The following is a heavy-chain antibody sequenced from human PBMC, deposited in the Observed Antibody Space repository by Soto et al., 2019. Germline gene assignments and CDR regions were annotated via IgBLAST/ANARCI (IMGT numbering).Heavy chain of an antibody. Sequence: QVQLVQSGDEVRKPGSSVKVSCKASGYIFVNYGIAWVRQAPGQGLEWMGWISPYSGNTHYASKVQGRLTMTTDTSRSPAYMDLASLTSGDTAVYYCSMVDNCVTPTPQYVWGQGTTVTVSS. V-gene: IGHV1-18*01. CDR1: GYIFVNYG. CDR3: SMVDNCVTPTPQYV. CDR2: ISPYSGNT. D-gene: IGHD5-12*01. J-gene: IGHJ6*02.